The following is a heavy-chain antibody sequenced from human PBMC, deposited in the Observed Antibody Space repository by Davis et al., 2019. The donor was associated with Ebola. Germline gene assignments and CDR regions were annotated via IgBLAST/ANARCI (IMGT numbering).Heavy chain of an antibody. J-gene: IGHJ4*02. D-gene: IGHD3-3*01. V-gene: IGHV3-7*03. CDR2: IKQDGSEK. CDR1: GFTFSSYW. CDR3: ARDHTTYYDFWCGYEFDY. Sequence: GESLKISCAASGFTFSSYWMSWVRQAPGKGLEWVANIKQDGSEKYYVDSVKGRFIISRDNAKNSLYLQMNSLRAEDTAVYYCARDHTTYYDFWCGYEFDYWGQGTLVTVSS.